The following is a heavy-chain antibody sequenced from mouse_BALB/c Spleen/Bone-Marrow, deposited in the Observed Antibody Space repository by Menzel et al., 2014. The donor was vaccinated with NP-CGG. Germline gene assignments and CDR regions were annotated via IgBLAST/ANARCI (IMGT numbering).Heavy chain of an antibody. D-gene: IGHD1-2*01. Sequence: EVKLVESGTELVKPGASVKISCKASGYSFTGYFMNWVLQSPGKSLEWIGRINPYNGDTFYNQKLKGKVTLTVDKSSSTSHMELRSLTSEASAVYYCARGENYGRDSWFAYWGQGTLVTVSA. CDR2: INPYNGDT. V-gene: IGHV1-20*01. CDR1: GYSFTGYF. J-gene: IGHJ3*01. CDR3: ARGENYGRDSWFAY.